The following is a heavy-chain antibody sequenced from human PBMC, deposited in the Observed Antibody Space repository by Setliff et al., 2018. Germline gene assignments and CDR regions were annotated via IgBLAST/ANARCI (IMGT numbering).Heavy chain of an antibody. V-gene: IGHV4-39*07. CDR3: ARGRGISMIVVVTHDAFDI. CDR1: GGSISSSSYY. D-gene: IGHD3-22*01. CDR2: IYYSGST. Sequence: SETLSLTCTVSGGSISSSSYYWGWIRQSPGKGLEWIGSIYYSGSTYYNPSLKSRVTISVDTSKNQFSLKLSSVTAADTAVYYCARGRGISMIVVVTHDAFDIWGQGTMVTVS. J-gene: IGHJ3*02.